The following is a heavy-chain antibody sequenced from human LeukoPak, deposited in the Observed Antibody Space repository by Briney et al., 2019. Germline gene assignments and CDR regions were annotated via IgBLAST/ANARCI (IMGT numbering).Heavy chain of an antibody. V-gene: IGHV1-69*02. CDR1: GGTFSSYT. Sequence: GASVKVSCKASGGTFSSYTISWVRQAPGQGLEWMGRIIPILGIANYAQKFQGRVTITADKSTSTAYMELSSLRSEDTAVYYCARGRVPAAMGGGGYYYYYYGMDVWGKGTTVTVSS. J-gene: IGHJ6*04. CDR3: ARGRVPAAMGGGGYYYYYYGMDV. CDR2: IIPILGIA. D-gene: IGHD2-2*01.